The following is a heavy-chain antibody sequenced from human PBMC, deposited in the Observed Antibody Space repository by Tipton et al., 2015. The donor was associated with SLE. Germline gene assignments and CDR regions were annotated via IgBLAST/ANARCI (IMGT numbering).Heavy chain of an antibody. D-gene: IGHD3-10*01. V-gene: IGHV3-7*01. CDR3: VRESSGSGNYYNVIYKYYGMDV. Sequence: GSLRLSCAASGFTFSDYWMGWVRQAPGKGLEWLANIRQDESETYYVGSVRGRFTISRDNAKNALFLQMNSLRAEDTAVHFCVRESSGSGNYYNVIYKYYGMDVWGQGTTVTVS. CDR2: IRQDESET. J-gene: IGHJ6*02. CDR1: GFTFSDYW.